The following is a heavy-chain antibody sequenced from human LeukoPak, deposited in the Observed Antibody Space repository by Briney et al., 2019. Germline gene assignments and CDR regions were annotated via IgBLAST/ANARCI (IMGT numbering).Heavy chain of an antibody. V-gene: IGHV3-64D*09. D-gene: IGHD3-22*01. CDR3: VKTGYDYDSSGYYFDDFDF. J-gene: IGHJ3*01. Sequence: GGTLRLSCSASGYSFSNDAMLWVCQGPRNTLEFVSGISNNGGSTNYADSSKGRLTISTDNSKNTLYLHMSSLSADDADVYDCVKTGYDYDSSGYYFDDFDFWGQGTMAIVSS. CDR2: ISNNGGST. CDR1: GYSFSNDA.